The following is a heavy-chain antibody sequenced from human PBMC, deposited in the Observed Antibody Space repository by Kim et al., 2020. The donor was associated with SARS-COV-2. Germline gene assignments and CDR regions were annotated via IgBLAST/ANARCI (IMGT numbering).Heavy chain of an antibody. D-gene: IGHD3-10*01. CDR3: ARQYPRSPDYYGSGSYYNGIDY. CDR2: IYYSGST. V-gene: IGHV4-39*01. CDR1: GGSISSSSYY. J-gene: IGHJ4*02. Sequence: SETLSLTCTVSGGSISSSSYYWGWIRQPPGKGLEWIGSIYYSGSTYYNPSLKSRVTISVDTSKNQFSLKLSSVTAADTAVYYCARQYPRSPDYYGSGSYYNGIDYWGQGTLVTVSS.